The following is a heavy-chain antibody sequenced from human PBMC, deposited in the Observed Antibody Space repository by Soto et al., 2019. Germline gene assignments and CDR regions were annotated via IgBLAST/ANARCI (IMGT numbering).Heavy chain of an antibody. V-gene: IGHV1-18*01. CDR3: APHTLDTGMPSGY. D-gene: IGHD5-18*01. J-gene: IGHJ4*02. Sequence: ASVKVSCKPSGYTFTSYAIHWVLQAPGQRLEWMGWISADNGNTKYAQKCQGRVTMTTDTSTSTAYMELRSLRSDDTAVYYCAPHTLDTGMPSGYWGQGTLVTSPQ. CDR1: GYTFTSYA. CDR2: ISADNGNT.